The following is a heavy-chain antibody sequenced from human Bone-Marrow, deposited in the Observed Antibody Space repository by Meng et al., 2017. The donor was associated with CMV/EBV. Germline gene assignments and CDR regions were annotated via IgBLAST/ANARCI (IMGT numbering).Heavy chain of an antibody. D-gene: IGHD5-24*01. Sequence: SGGTFNTYGINWVRQAPGQGLGWIGGIVPIFNTPNYAQKFQARVTISADESTDTAYMELTSLRSEDTAMYYCARGARTGYNSWVDQWGQGTLVTVSS. CDR2: IVPIFNTP. V-gene: IGHV1-69*01. CDR3: ARGARTGYNSWVDQ. J-gene: IGHJ4*02. CDR1: GGTFNTYG.